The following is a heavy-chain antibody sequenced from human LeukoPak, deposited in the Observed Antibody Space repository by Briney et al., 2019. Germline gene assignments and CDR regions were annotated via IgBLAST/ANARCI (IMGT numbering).Heavy chain of an antibody. Sequence: PGRSLRLSCAASGFTFSSYAVHWVRQAPGKGLEWVAVISYDGSQKYYADAVKGRFTISRDNSKNTLYVQMNSLRSEDTAVYYCAFNTAGITMVRGPYFDYWGQGTLVTVSS. J-gene: IGHJ4*02. V-gene: IGHV3-30*01. CDR3: AFNTAGITMVRGPYFDY. D-gene: IGHD3-10*01. CDR1: GFTFSSYA. CDR2: ISYDGSQK.